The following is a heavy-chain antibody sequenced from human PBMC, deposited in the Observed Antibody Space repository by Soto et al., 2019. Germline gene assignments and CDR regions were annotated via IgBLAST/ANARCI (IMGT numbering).Heavy chain of an antibody. D-gene: IGHD1-1*01. CDR2: ISAHNGNT. CDR3: ERGRYGDY. CDR1: GYGFTSYG. Sequence: QIHLVQSGVEVKKSGASVKVSCKRSGYGFTSYGITWVRQAPGQGLEWMAWISAHNGNTKYAQKLQDRVTVTTDTSTSTAYMELRSLRSDDTAVYYCERGRYGDYWGQGALVTVSS. V-gene: IGHV1-18*01. J-gene: IGHJ4*02.